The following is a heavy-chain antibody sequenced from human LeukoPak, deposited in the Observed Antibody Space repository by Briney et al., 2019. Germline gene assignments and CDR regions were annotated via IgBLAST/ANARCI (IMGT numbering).Heavy chain of an antibody. D-gene: IGHD6-13*01. CDR3: ARRDRAAAGYYYSYYYMGV. V-gene: IGHV3-7*01. J-gene: IGHJ6*03. CDR1: GFTFGNYW. CDR2: INHDGSET. Sequence: PGGSLRLSCAASGFTFGNYWMSWVRQAPGKGLEGVAYINHDGSETYYVDSVKGRFTIFRANAKNSLYLQMNSLTAEDTAVYYCARRDRAAAGYYYSYYYMGVWGKGTTVTVSS.